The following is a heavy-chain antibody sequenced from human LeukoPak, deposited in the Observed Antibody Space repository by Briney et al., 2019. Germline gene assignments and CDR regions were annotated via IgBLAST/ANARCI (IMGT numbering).Heavy chain of an antibody. D-gene: IGHD2-2*01. CDR2: ISGSGSGT. CDR1: GFTFRNYA. J-gene: IGHJ4*02. V-gene: IGHV3-23*01. CDR3: ARSNCDSCYRGVWYYFDF. Sequence: GGSLRLSCVASGFTFRNYAMSWVRQVPGKGLEWVSAISGSGSGTYYADSVKGRFTISRDNSKNTLFLQMNSLRAEDTAVYYCARSNCDSCYRGVWYYFDFWGQGTLVTVSS.